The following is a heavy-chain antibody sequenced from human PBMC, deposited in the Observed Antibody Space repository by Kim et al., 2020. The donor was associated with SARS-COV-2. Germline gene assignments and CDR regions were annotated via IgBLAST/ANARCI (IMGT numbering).Heavy chain of an antibody. CDR2: INHSGST. J-gene: IGHJ5*02. CDR3: ARGRYSSSWYGLNNWFDP. V-gene: IGHV4-34*01. Sequence: SETLSLTCAVYGGSFSGYYWSWIRQPPGKGLEWIGEINHSGSTNYNTSLKSRVTISVDTSKNQFSLRLSSVTAADTAVYYCARGRYSSSWYGLNNWFDP. CDR1: GGSFSGYY. D-gene: IGHD6-13*01.